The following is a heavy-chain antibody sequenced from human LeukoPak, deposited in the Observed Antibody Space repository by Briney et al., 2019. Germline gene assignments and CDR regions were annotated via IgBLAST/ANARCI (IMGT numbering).Heavy chain of an antibody. Sequence: PGGSLRLSWGASGFRFGSEWMSWVRQSPEKGLEWVANISADGSENYYVDSVRGRFTISRDNGKNSLYLQLNSLRADDTAVYFCARYYDPPVGDAFDIWGQGTLVTVSS. CDR3: ARYYDPPVGDAFDI. V-gene: IGHV3-7*01. CDR2: ISADGSEN. D-gene: IGHD3-16*01. J-gene: IGHJ3*02. CDR1: GFRFGSEW.